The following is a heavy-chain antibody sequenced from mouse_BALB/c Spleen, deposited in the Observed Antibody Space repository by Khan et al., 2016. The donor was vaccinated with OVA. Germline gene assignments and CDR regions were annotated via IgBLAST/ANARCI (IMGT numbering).Heavy chain of an antibody. V-gene: IGHV5-15*02. CDR3: ARGGKGGFAY. CDR2: VSSLAYNF. J-gene: IGHJ3*01. Sequence: EVELVESGGGLVQPGGSRKLSCAASGFTFSDYGMAWVRQAPGKGPEWVAFVSSLAYNFYYADTVTGRFTFSRENAKNTLYLEMSSLRCEDTAMYYCARGGKGGFAYWGQGPLVTGSA. CDR1: GFTFSDYG.